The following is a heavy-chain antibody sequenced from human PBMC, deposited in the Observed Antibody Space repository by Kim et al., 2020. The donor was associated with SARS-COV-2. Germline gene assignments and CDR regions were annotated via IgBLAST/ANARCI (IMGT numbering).Heavy chain of an antibody. V-gene: IGHV4-31*03. CDR3: AREYSRGNWFDP. CDR1: GGSISSGGYY. D-gene: IGHD3-10*01. Sequence: SETLSLTCTVSGGSISSGGYYWSWIRQHPGKGLEWIGYIYYSGSTYYNPSLKSRVTISVDTSKNQFSLKLSSVTAADTAVYYCAREYSRGNWFDPWGQGTLVTVSS. CDR2: IYYSGST. J-gene: IGHJ5*02.